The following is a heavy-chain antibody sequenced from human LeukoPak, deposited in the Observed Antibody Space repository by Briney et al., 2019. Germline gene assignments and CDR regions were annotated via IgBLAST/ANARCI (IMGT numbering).Heavy chain of an antibody. CDR3: ARGYYDRRYFDY. CDR1: GGSISSYY. D-gene: IGHD3-22*01. CDR2: IYYSRST. Sequence: SETLSLTCTVSGGSISSYYWSWIRQPPGKGLEWIGYIYYSRSTNYNPSLKSRVTISVDTSKNQFSLKLSSVTAADTAVYYCARGYYDRRYFDYWGQGTLVTVSS. J-gene: IGHJ4*02. V-gene: IGHV4-59*01.